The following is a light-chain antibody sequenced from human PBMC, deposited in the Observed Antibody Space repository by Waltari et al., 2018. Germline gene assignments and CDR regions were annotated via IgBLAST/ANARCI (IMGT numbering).Light chain of an antibody. CDR3: QQCGSSPWT. CDR2: GAS. Sequence: EIVLTQSPGTVSLSPGERATLSCRASQSVTSNGLAWYQKKPGQPPRLLIYGASSRATGIPDRFGGSGSGTDFTLTISRLEPEDFAVYYCQQCGSSPWTFGQGTKVEMK. J-gene: IGKJ1*01. CDR1: QSVTSNG. V-gene: IGKV3-20*01.